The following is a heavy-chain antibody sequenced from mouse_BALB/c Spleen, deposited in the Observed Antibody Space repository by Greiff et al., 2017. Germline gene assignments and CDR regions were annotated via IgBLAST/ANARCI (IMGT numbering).Heavy chain of an antibody. V-gene: IGHV5-9-3*01. CDR2: ISSGGSYT. CDR1: GFTFSSYA. D-gene: IGHD1-1*01. J-gene: IGHJ4*01. CDR3: AREKGNYYGSSYVSYAMDY. Sequence: VQLKESGGGLVKPGGSLKLSCAASGFTFSSYAMSWVRQTPEKRLEWVATISSGGSYTYYPDSVKGRFTISRDNAKNTLYLQMSSLRSEDTAMYYCAREKGNYYGSSYVSYAMDYWGQGTSVTVSA.